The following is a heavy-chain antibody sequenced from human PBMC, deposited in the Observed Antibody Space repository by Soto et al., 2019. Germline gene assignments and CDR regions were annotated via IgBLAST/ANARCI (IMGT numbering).Heavy chain of an antibody. Sequence: GGSLRLSCAASGFTFSSYWMRWVRQAPGKGLEWVANIKQDGSEKYYVDSVKGRFTISRDNAKNSLYLQMNSLRAEDTAVYYCARDSPDPGGWYDYIWGSYRYKARGAFDIWGQGTMVTVSS. J-gene: IGHJ3*02. CDR2: IKQDGSEK. V-gene: IGHV3-7*01. CDR1: GFTFSSYW. CDR3: ARDSPDPGGWYDYIWGSYRYKARGAFDI. D-gene: IGHD3-16*02.